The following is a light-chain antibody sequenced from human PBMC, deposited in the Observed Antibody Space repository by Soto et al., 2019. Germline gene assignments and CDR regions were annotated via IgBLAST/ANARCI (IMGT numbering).Light chain of an antibody. CDR1: SSDVGGYNY. CDR2: EVS. J-gene: IGLJ2*01. Sequence: QSVLTQPPSASGSPGQSVTISCTGTSSDVGGYNYVPWYQQHPGRAPKLMIYEVSKRPSGVPDRFSGSKSGNTASLTVSGLQPEDEADYYCSSYAGSSNLGVFGGGTKVTVL. CDR3: SSYAGSSNLGV. V-gene: IGLV2-8*01.